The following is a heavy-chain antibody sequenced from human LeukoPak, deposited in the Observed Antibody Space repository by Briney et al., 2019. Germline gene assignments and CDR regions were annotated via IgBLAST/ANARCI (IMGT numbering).Heavy chain of an antibody. D-gene: IGHD4-11*01. CDR3: GSADYRLDY. V-gene: IGHV3-11*04. CDR1: GFSFSDYY. J-gene: IGHJ4*02. CDR2: ISSSSSTI. Sequence: GGSLRLSCAASGFSFSDYYMSWIRQAPGKGLEWVSYISSSSSTIYYADSVKGRFTISRDNAKNSLYLQMNSLRDEDTAVYYCGSADYRLDYWGQGTLVTVSS.